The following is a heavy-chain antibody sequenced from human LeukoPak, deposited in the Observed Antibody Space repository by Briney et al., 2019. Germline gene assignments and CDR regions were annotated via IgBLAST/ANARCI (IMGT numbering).Heavy chain of an antibody. CDR3: AREVAVAGKRLDWYFDL. CDR1: GGSINSGDYY. D-gene: IGHD6-19*01. V-gene: IGHV4-30-4*08. CDR2: IYYSGST. Sequence: SETLSLTCTVSGGSINSGDYYWSWIRQPPGKGLEWIGYIYYSGSTYYNPSLKSRVTISIDTSKNQFSLKLSSVTAADTAVYYCAREVAVAGKRLDWYFDLWGRGTLVTVSS. J-gene: IGHJ2*01.